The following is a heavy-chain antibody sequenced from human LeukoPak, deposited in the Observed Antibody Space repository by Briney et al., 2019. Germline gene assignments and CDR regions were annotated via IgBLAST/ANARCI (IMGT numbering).Heavy chain of an antibody. Sequence: GGSLRLSCAASGFIFTNYAMTWVRQAPGKGLEWVSSISVSLNSASYADSVKGRFIISRDNSKNTLFLQMNNLRADDTAVYYCAKGHSLSYFDSWGQGTLVTVSS. CDR1: GFIFTNYA. V-gene: IGHV3-23*01. D-gene: IGHD4-11*01. CDR2: ISVSLNSA. CDR3: AKGHSLSYFDS. J-gene: IGHJ4*02.